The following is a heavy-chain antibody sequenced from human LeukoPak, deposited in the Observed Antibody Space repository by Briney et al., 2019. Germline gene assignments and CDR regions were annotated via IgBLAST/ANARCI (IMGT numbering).Heavy chain of an antibody. J-gene: IGHJ5*02. Sequence: SETLSLTCTVSGGSISNYCWSWIRQPAGNGLEWIGRICATGSSSYTPFLKSRVTMSVDSSKRQFSLNLSSVSAADTAVYYCARDREVGRDNAISWFDPWGQGILVTVSS. V-gene: IGHV4-4*07. CDR2: ICATGSS. D-gene: IGHD1-26*01. CDR3: ARDREVGRDNAISWFDP. CDR1: GGSISNYC.